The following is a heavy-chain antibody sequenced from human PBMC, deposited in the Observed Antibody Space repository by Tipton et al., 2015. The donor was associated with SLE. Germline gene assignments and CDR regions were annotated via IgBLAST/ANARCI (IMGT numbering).Heavy chain of an antibody. CDR2: IFYYNGAT. V-gene: IGHV4-31*03. D-gene: IGHD2-21*01. CDR3: ARVTFIPYNYYYYMDV. Sequence: RSLRLSCTVSGGSISSGRYYWSWIRQHPGKGLEWIGYIFYYNGATYYNPSLKSRVTISADTSQNQFSLKLTSVTAADTAVYYCARVTFIPYNYYYYMDVWGKGTTVTVSS. J-gene: IGHJ6*03. CDR1: GGSISSGRYY.